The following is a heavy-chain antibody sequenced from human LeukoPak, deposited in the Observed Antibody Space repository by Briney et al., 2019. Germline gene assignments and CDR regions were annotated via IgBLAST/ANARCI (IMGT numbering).Heavy chain of an antibody. J-gene: IGHJ6*03. CDR1: GGSISSYY. Sequence: TSETLSLTCTVSGGSISSYYWSWIRQPAGTRLEWIGRIYTSGSTNYNPSLKSRVTMSVDTSKNQFSLKLSSVTAADTAVYYCARGAVVPAAHYYYYYYMDVWGKGTTVTVSS. CDR3: ARGAVVPAAHYYYYYYMDV. CDR2: IYTSGST. D-gene: IGHD2-2*01. V-gene: IGHV4-4*07.